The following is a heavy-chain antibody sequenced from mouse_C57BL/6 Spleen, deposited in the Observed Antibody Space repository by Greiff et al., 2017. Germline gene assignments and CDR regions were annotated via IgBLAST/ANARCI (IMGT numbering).Heavy chain of an antibody. CDR1: GYTFTDYY. CDR3: ARKDKSYYAMDY. D-gene: IGHD3-3*01. V-gene: IGHV1-26*01. J-gene: IGHJ4*01. Sequence: VQLQQSGPELVKPGASVKISCKASGYTFTDYYMNWVKQSHGKSLEWIGDINPNNGGTSYNQKFKGKATLTVDKSSSTAYMELRSLTSEDSAVYYCARKDKSYYAMDYWGQGTSVTVSS. CDR2: INPNNGGT.